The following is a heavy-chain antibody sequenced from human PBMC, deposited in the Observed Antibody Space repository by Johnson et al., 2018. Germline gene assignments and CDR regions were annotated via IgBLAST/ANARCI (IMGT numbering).Heavy chain of an antibody. V-gene: IGHV3-30*18. Sequence: QVQLVQSGGGVVQPGRSLRLSCAASGFPFSNSGMHWVRQAPGKGLEWVAVISSDGSNKYYADSVTGRFTISRDNANNTMYLQMNSLRAEDTAVHYCAKALEDIVVVPAATLDYWGQGTLVTVSS. CDR1: GFPFSNSG. D-gene: IGHD2-2*01. CDR2: ISSDGSNK. CDR3: AKALEDIVVVPAATLDY. J-gene: IGHJ4*02.